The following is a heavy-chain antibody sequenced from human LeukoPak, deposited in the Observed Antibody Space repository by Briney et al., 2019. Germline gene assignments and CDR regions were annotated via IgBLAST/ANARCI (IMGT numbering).Heavy chain of an antibody. CDR1: GGSSRSGDYY. J-gene: IGHJ4*02. Sequence: SQTLSLTCTVSGGSSRSGDYYWSWIRQPPGKGLEWIGYIYYSGSTNYNPSLKSRVTISVDTSKNQFSLKLSSVTAADTAVYYCARASLRYFDWSYDWGQGTLVTVSS. D-gene: IGHD3-9*01. V-gene: IGHV4-61*08. CDR2: IYYSGST. CDR3: ARASLRYFDWSYD.